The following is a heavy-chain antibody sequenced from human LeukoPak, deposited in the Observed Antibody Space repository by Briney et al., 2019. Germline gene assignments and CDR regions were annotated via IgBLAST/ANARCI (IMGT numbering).Heavy chain of an antibody. V-gene: IGHV3-23*01. D-gene: IGHD6-19*01. CDR1: GLTFSSYA. J-gene: IGHJ5*02. CDR3: AKEPASSGWFDP. CDR2: ITESGDNT. Sequence: GGSLRLSCAASGLTFSSYAMTWVRQAPGKGLEWVSTITESGDNTHYTESVKGRFTISRDNSKNTLYLQMNSLRAEDTAVYYCAKEPASSGWFDPWGQGTLVAVSS.